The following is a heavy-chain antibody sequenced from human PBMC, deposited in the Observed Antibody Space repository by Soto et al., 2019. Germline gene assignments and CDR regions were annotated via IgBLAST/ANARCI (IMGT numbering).Heavy chain of an antibody. CDR2: ISAYNGNT. CDR3: ARDRLLPRIFGVVRTPTDRSLDV. V-gene: IGHV1-18*01. Sequence: ASVKVSCEASGYTFTSYGISWVRQAPGQGLEWMGWISAYNGNTNYAQKLQGRVTMTTDTSTSTAYMELRSLRSDDTAVYYCARDRLLPRIFGVVRTPTDRSLDVWGEGTGVTV. D-gene: IGHD3-3*02. CDR1: GYTFTSYG. J-gene: IGHJ6*02.